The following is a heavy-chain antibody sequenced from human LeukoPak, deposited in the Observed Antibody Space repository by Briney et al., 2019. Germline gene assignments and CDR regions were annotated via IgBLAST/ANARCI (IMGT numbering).Heavy chain of an antibody. CDR3: AGYSGSYIDY. D-gene: IGHD1-26*01. Sequence: ASETLSLTCAVSGYSISSGYYWGWIRQPPGKGLEWIGSIYHSGSTYYNPSLKSRVTISVDTSKNQFSLKLSSVTAADTAVYYCAGYSGSYIDYWGQGTLVTVSS. J-gene: IGHJ4*02. V-gene: IGHV4-38-2*01. CDR2: IYHSGST. CDR1: GYSISSGYY.